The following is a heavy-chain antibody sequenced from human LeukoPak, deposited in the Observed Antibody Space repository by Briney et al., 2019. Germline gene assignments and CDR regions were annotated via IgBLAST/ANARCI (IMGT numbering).Heavy chain of an antibody. Sequence: ASVTVSCKSSGYTFTSYGISWVRQAPGQGLEWMGWISAYNGNTNYAQKLQGSVTMTTDASTSTAYMELRSLRSDDTAVYYCAKSGYDSSGYYYTDYWGQGTLVTVSS. CDR2: ISAYNGNT. V-gene: IGHV1-18*01. D-gene: IGHD3-22*01. CDR1: GYTFTSYG. CDR3: AKSGYDSSGYYYTDY. J-gene: IGHJ4*02.